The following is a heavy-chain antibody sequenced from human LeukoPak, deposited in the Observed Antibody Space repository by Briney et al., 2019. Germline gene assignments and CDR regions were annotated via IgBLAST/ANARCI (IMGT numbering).Heavy chain of an antibody. J-gene: IGHJ6*03. Sequence: GGSLRLSCAASGFTFSSYAMSWVRQAPGKGLEWVSAISGSGGSTYYADSVKGRFTISRDNSKNTLYLQMNSLRAEDTAVYYCAKVRYYDSFLYYYYYMDVWGKGTTVTVSS. CDR2: ISGSGGST. CDR1: GFTFSSYA. CDR3: AKVRYYDSFLYYYYYMDV. D-gene: IGHD3-3*01. V-gene: IGHV3-23*01.